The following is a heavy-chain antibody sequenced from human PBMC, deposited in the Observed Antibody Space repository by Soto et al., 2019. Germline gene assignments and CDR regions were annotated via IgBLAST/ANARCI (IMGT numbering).Heavy chain of an antibody. Sequence: SETLSLTCAVYGGSFSGYYWSWIRQPPGKGLEWIGEINHSGSTNYNPSLKSRVTISVDTSKNQFSLKLSSVTAADTAVYYCARYGLLIQLPDYWGQGTLVTVSS. CDR2: INHSGST. D-gene: IGHD5-18*01. CDR1: GGSFSGYY. J-gene: IGHJ4*02. V-gene: IGHV4-34*01. CDR3: ARYGLLIQLPDY.